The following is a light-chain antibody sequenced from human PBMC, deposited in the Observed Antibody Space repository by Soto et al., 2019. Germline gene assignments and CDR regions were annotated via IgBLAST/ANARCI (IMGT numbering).Light chain of an antibody. CDR3: QSYDSSLSGYV. Sequence: QSVLTQPPSVSGAPGQRVTISCTGSGSNIGAAYEVHWYQQLPGAAPKLLIYDNNNRPSGVPDRFSGSKSGTSASLAITGLQAEDEADYYCQSYDSSLSGYVFGTGTKLTVL. CDR1: GSNIGAAYE. CDR2: DNN. J-gene: IGLJ1*01. V-gene: IGLV1-40*01.